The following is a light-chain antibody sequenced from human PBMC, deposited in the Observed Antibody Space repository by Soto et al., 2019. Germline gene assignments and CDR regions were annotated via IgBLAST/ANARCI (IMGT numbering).Light chain of an antibody. Sequence: QSVLTQPPSVSGAPGQSVTISCTGSSSNIGDCYDVSWYQQLPGTAPKLIIYGDNNRPLGVTDRFSGSKSGTSASLAISGLQAEDEADYYCRSYKSSLSAWVFGGGTKVTVL. J-gene: IGLJ3*02. CDR2: GDN. CDR3: RSYKSSLSAWV. CDR1: SSNIGDCYD. V-gene: IGLV1-40*01.